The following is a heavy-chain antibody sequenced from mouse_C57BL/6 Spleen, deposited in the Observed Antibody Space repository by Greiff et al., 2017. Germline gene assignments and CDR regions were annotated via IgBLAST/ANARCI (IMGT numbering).Heavy chain of an antibody. CDR2: IYPGSGNT. CDR1: GYTFTDYY. CDR3: ARNYYGSSPNWYFDV. D-gene: IGHD1-1*01. Sequence: QVQLQQSGAELVRPGASVKLSCKASGYTFTDYYINWVKQRPGQGLEWIARIYPGSGNTYYNEKFKGKATLTAEKSSSTAYMQLSSLTSEDSAVXFCARNYYGSSPNWYFDVWGTGTTVTVSS. V-gene: IGHV1-76*01. J-gene: IGHJ1*03.